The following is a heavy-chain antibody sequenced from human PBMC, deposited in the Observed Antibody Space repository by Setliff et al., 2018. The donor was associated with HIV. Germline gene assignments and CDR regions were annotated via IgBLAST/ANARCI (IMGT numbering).Heavy chain of an antibody. CDR1: GYTFTSFG. V-gene: IGHV1-46*01. CDR3: ARLGDFWSGYYYFDY. J-gene: IGHJ4*02. D-gene: IGHD3-3*01. Sequence: ASVKVSCKASGYTFTSFGITWVRQAPGQGLEWMGIINPSGDSTSYAQKFQGRVTMTRDTSTNTVYMELSSLRSEDTAVYYCARLGDFWSGYYYFDYWGQGTLVTVSS. CDR2: INPSGDST.